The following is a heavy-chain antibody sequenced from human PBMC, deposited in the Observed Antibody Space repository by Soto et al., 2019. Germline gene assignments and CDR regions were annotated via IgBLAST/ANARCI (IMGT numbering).Heavy chain of an antibody. V-gene: IGHV4-59*01. Sequence: PSETLSLTCTVSGGSISSYYWSWIRQPPGKGLEWIGYIYYSGSTNYNPSLKSRVTVSVDTSKNQFSLKLSSVTAADTAVYYCASKIAAAGRSPIPDYWGQGTMVTVYS. D-gene: IGHD6-13*01. J-gene: IGHJ4*02. CDR3: ASKIAAAGRSPIPDY. CDR2: IYYSGST. CDR1: GGSISSYY.